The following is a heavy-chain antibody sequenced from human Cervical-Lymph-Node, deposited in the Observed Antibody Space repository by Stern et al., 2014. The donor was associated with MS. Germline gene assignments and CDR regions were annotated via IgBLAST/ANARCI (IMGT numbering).Heavy chain of an antibody. CDR3: ARDTSRKPDY. D-gene: IGHD1-26*01. CDR2: INTDGSGA. V-gene: IGHV3-74*01. J-gene: IGHJ4*02. CDR1: GFTFSNYW. Sequence: VQLVESGGGLVQPGGSLRLSCAASGFTFSNYWMHWVRQAPGKGLVWVSVINTDGSGARYADSVKGRFTTSRDNAKNTLYLQMDSLGAEDTAVYYCARDTSRKPDYWGQGSLVTVSS.